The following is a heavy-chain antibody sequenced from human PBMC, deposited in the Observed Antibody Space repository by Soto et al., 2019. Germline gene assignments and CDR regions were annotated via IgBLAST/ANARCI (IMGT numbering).Heavy chain of an antibody. CDR1: GGSISSYY. Sequence: ASETLSLTCTVSGGSISSYYWSWIRQPPGKGLEWIGYIYYSGSTNYNPSLKSRVTISVDTSKNQFSLKLSSVTAADTAVYYCARALGGDYYYGMDVWGQGTTVTVSS. J-gene: IGHJ6*02. CDR2: IYYSGST. V-gene: IGHV4-59*01. CDR3: ARALGGDYYYGMDV.